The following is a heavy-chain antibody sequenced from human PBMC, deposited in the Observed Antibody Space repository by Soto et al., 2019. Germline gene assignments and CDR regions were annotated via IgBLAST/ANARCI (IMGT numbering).Heavy chain of an antibody. CDR3: ARVCSGVCHYGMDV. CDR1: GGSISSGGYY. V-gene: IGHV4-31*03. J-gene: IGHJ6*02. D-gene: IGHD2-15*01. CDR2: IYYSGST. Sequence: PSETLSLTCTFSGGSISSGGYYWSWIRQHPGKGLEWIGYIYYSGSTYYNPSLKSRVTISVDTSKNQFSLKLSSVTAADTAVYYCARVCSGVCHYGMDVWGQGTTVTV.